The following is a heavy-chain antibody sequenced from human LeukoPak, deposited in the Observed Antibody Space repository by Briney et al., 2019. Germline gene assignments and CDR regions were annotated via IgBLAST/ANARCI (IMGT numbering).Heavy chain of an antibody. Sequence: GGSLRLSCAASGFAFSSYSMNWVRQAPGKGPEWVSSISSSSSYIYYADSVKGRFTISRDNAKNSLYLQMNSLRAEDTAVYYCESGGPGHYYMDVWGKGTTVTVSS. J-gene: IGHJ6*03. CDR1: GFAFSSYS. CDR3: ESGGPGHYYMDV. D-gene: IGHD3-16*01. V-gene: IGHV3-21*01. CDR2: ISSSSSYI.